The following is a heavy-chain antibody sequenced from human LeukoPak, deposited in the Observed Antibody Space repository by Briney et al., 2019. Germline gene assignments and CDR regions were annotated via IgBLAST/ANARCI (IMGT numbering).Heavy chain of an antibody. CDR2: ISHDERIK. Sequence: GGSLRLSCAASGFTFTDFGLHWVRQAPGKGLEWVAVISHDERIKNYADSVKGRFTISRDNSKNTLYLQMNSLRAEDTAVYYCAKDGNYDFWSGYYSNPSYYFDYWGQGTLVTVSS. J-gene: IGHJ4*02. CDR3: AKDGNYDFWSGYYSNPSYYFDY. D-gene: IGHD3-3*01. V-gene: IGHV3-33*06. CDR1: GFTFTDFG.